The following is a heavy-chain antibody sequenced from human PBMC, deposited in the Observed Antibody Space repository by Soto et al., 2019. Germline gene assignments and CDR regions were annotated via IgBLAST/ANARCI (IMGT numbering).Heavy chain of an antibody. V-gene: IGHV3-30-3*01. CDR1: GFSFGTSA. J-gene: IGHJ4*02. CDR3: ARDRFGDGYKNYFDY. CDR2: ISYDGSNK. D-gene: IGHD3-16*01. Sequence: QVKLVESGGGVVQPGRSLRLSCVASGFSFGTSAMHWVRQAPGKGLEWVAVISYDGSNKYYADSVKGRFTISRDNSKNTLYLQMNSLRGEDTAVYYCARDRFGDGYKNYFDYWGQGTLVTVSS.